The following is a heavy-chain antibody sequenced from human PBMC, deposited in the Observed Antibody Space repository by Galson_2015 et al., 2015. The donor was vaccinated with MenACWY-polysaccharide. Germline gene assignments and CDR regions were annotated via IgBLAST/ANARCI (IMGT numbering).Heavy chain of an antibody. CDR3: ARDYCDRISCSGMDV. CDR1: GFTFSSYA. V-gene: IGHV3-30-3*01. J-gene: IGHJ6*02. CDR2: ISYDGSNK. Sequence: SLRLSCAASGFTFSSYAMHWVRQAPGKGLEWVAVISYDGSNKYYADSVKGRFTISRDNSKNTLYLQVNSLRAEDTTVYYCARDYCDRISCSGMDVWGQGTTVTVSS. D-gene: IGHD3-9*01.